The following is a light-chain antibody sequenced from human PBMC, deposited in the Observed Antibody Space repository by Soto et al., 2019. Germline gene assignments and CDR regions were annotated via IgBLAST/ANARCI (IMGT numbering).Light chain of an antibody. CDR3: QQSYSTPPS. CDR2: AAS. V-gene: IGKV1-39*01. CDR1: PSISSY. Sequence: DIQITQSPSSLSASVGDRVTITCRASPSISSYLNWYQQKPGKAPKILIYAASSLQSGVPSRFSGSGSGTDFTLTISSLQPEDFATDYCQQSYSTPPSFGQGTKLEI. J-gene: IGKJ2*01.